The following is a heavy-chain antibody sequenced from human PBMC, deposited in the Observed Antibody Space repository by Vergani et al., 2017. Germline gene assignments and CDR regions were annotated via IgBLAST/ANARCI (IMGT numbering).Heavy chain of an antibody. Sequence: QITLRESGPTLVKPTQTLTLTCTFSGFSLTTGGEGVGWIRQPPGRALEWLAFVYWNDDERYSPSLKSRVTITKDTSKNEVVLTMATMDPVDTATYYCVHRLGYFDWDGDFDVWGPGAMVTVSP. J-gene: IGHJ3*01. V-gene: IGHV2-5*01. CDR1: GFSLTTGGEG. D-gene: IGHD3-9*01. CDR2: VYWNDDE. CDR3: VHRLGYFDWDGDFDV.